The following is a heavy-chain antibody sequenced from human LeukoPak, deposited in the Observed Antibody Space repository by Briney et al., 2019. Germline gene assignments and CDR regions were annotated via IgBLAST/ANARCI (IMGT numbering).Heavy chain of an antibody. CDR3: ARDRVGQQLVGRNYYYYYMDV. CDR2: IYYSGST. CDR1: GGSISSYY. V-gene: IGHV4-59*01. Sequence: PSETLSLTCTVPGGSISSYYWSWIRQPPGKGLEWIGYIYYSGSTNYNPSLKSRVTISVDTSKNQFSLKLSSVTAADTAVYYCARDRVGQQLVGRNYYYYYMDVWGKGTTVTISS. J-gene: IGHJ6*03. D-gene: IGHD6-13*01.